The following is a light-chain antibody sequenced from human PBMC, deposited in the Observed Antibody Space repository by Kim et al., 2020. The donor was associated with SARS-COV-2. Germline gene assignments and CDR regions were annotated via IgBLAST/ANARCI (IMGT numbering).Light chain of an antibody. J-gene: IGLJ2*01. CDR3: CSYAGSVV. CDR1: SSMVGSYNY. Sequence: HGQSVTISCTGTSSMVGSYNYVSWYQQHPGKAPKLIIYDVTKRPSGVPDRFSGSKSGNTASLTISGLQAEDEADYYCCSYAGSVVFGGGTKLTVL. CDR2: DVT. V-gene: IGLV2-11*01.